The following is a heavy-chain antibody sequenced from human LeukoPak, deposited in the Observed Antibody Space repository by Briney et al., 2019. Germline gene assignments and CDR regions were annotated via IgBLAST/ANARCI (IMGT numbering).Heavy chain of an antibody. D-gene: IGHD1-26*01. J-gene: IGHJ3*02. CDR2: IYYSGST. V-gene: IGHV4-31*03. CDR1: GGSISSGGYY. CDR3: ASRRVGATGWYAFDI. Sequence: SQTLSLTCTVSGGSISSGGYYWSWIRQHPGKGLEWIGYIYYSGSTYYNPSLKSRVTISVDTSKNQFSLKLSSVTAADTAVYYCASRRVGATGWYAFDIWGQGTMVTVSS.